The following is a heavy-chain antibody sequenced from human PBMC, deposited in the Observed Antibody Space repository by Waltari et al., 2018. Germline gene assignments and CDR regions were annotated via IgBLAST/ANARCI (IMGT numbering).Heavy chain of an antibody. D-gene: IGHD3-16*01. J-gene: IGHJ4*02. CDR3: ARLRGTFGLGD. V-gene: IGHV3-7*01. Sequence: EVQLVESGGDLVQPGGSLRLSCAASGFPFSSYWLSWVRQAPGKGLEWVANANQDGSENYYVDSVKGRFTIARDNARNLLYLRMSSLRAEDTAVYYCARLRGTFGLGDWGQGTLVTVSS. CDR1: GFPFSSYW. CDR2: ANQDGSEN.